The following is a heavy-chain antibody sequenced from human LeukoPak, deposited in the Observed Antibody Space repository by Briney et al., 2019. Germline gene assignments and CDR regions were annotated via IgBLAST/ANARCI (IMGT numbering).Heavy chain of an antibody. V-gene: IGHV1-69*05. CDR3: ARAIFGVVNWFDP. J-gene: IGHJ5*02. Sequence: ASVKVSCKASGGTFSSYAISWVRQAPGQGLEWMGGIIPIFGTANYAQKFQGRVTITTDESTSTAYMELSSLRSEDTAVYYCARAIFGVVNWFDPWGQGTLVTVSS. CDR2: IIPIFGTA. CDR1: GGTFSSYA. D-gene: IGHD3-3*01.